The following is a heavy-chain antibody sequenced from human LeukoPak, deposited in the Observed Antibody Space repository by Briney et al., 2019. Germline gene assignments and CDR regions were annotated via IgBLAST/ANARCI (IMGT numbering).Heavy chain of an antibody. CDR3: ARDLTGYARYFDY. D-gene: IGHD3-9*01. J-gene: IGHJ4*02. CDR2: ISSSSSNI. Sequence: GGSLRLSCAASGFTFSSYSMNRVREAPGKGLEWVSYISSSSSNIYYADSVKGRFTISRDNAKNSLYLQMNSLRAEDTAVYYCARDLTGYARYFDYWGQGTLVTVSS. V-gene: IGHV3-48*01. CDR1: GFTFSSYS.